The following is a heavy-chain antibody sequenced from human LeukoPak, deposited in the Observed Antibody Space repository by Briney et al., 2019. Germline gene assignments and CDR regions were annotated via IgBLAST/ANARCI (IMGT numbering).Heavy chain of an antibody. Sequence: PGGSLRLSCVASGFAFSDDSMNWVRQPPGKGLEWVSAISGSGGSTYYADSVKGRFTISRDNSKNTLYLQMNSLRAEDTAVYYCAKGGSLVDYYFDYWGQGTLVTVSS. J-gene: IGHJ4*02. CDR1: GFAFSDDS. CDR3: AKGGSLVDYYFDY. CDR2: ISGSGGST. V-gene: IGHV3-23*01. D-gene: IGHD2-2*01.